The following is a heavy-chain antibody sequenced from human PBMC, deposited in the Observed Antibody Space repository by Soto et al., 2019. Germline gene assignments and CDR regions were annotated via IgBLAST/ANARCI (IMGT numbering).Heavy chain of an antibody. Sequence: QVQLVESGGGVVQPGTSLRLSCVGSGFTFRSYVIHWVRQAPGKGLEWVALTSYDGSNKYYDDSVKGRFTISRDNSRKTVDLQRASLRLDYTALYYCARWGTTGGLDVWGQGTLVSVSS. CDR3: ARWGTTGGLDV. CDR2: TSYDGSNK. D-gene: IGHD3-16*01. J-gene: IGHJ4*02. V-gene: IGHV3-30*19. CDR1: GFTFRSYV.